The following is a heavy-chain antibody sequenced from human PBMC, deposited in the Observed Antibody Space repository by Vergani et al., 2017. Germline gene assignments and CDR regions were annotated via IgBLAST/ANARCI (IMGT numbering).Heavy chain of an antibody. CDR3: ARHSTVEWLVKLGGIDP. Sequence: QLQLQESGPGLVKPSATLYLTCSVSGASIRSSNYYWGWIRQPPGKGLEWIASIYYSGITYYNPSLKSRVTIAVDTSKNQFSLKLSSVTAADTAVYFCARHSTVEWLVKLGGIDPWGQGILVTVSS. V-gene: IGHV4-39*01. D-gene: IGHD6-19*01. CDR1: GASIRSSNYY. J-gene: IGHJ5*02. CDR2: IYYSGIT.